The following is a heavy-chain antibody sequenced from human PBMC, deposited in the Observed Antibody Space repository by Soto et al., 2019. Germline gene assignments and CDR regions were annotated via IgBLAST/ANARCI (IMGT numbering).Heavy chain of an antibody. CDR3: GRDFSGFGDVDL. CDR2: IHRTGTT. J-gene: IGHJ5*02. CDR1: GGSISSGSYS. V-gene: IGHV4-30-2*01. Sequence: QLQLQESGSGLVKPSQTLALTCAVSGGSISSGSYSWTWIRQPPGKGLEWIGYIHRTGTTHYNTSLYSRVTMSVDRSKNQFSLRVSSVTAADTAVYYCGRDFSGFGDVDLWGPGILVTVSS. D-gene: IGHD3-10*01.